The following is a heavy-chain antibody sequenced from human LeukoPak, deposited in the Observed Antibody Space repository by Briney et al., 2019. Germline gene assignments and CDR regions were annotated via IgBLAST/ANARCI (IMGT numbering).Heavy chain of an antibody. Sequence: GGSLRLSWAASGFTFSSYAMSWVRQAPGKGLEWVSSMRGSGGSTYYADSVKGRFTISRDDSKNTLYLQMNSLRAEDTAVYYCAKDRGAMVYYDSSGYFDYWVQGTLVTVSS. J-gene: IGHJ4*02. CDR1: GFTFSSYA. CDR3: AKDRGAMVYYDSSGYFDY. D-gene: IGHD3-22*01. CDR2: MRGSGGST. V-gene: IGHV3-23*01.